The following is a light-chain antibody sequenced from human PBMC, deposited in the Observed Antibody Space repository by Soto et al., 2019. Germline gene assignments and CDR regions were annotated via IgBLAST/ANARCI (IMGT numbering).Light chain of an antibody. CDR1: QTVSRN. Sequence: EVVMTQSPATLSVSPGERATLSCRASQTVSRNLAWYQQRPGQAPRLLIYYISNRATGVPARFSGSGSETEFTLTIRSLQSEDFAVYFCQQYNNWPSFGQGTRLEI. CDR3: QQYNNWPS. V-gene: IGKV3-15*01. J-gene: IGKJ5*01. CDR2: YIS.